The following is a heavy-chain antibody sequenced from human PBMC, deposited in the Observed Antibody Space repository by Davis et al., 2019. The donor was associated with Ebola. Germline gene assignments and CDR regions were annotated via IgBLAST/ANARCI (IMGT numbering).Heavy chain of an antibody. J-gene: IGHJ2*01. CDR1: GFTFSDYY. D-gene: IGHD3-10*01. CDR2: ISGSGAHT. CDR3: ATTIYYYWYFDL. Sequence: GESLKISCAASGFTFSDYYMSWVRQAPGKGLEWVSTISGSGAHTYYADSVKGRFTISRDDSKNTLYLQMNSLRAEDTAVYYCATTIYYYWYFDLWGRGTQVTVSS. V-gene: IGHV3-23*01.